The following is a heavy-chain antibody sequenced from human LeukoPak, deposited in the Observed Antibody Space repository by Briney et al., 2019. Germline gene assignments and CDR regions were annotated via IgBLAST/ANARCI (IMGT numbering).Heavy chain of an antibody. CDR2: IYSGGST. CDR3: ARAGYNWNYVET. V-gene: IGHV3-53*05. Sequence: GGSLRLSCAASGFTVSSNYMSWVRQAPGKGLEWVSVIYSGGSTYYADSVKGRFTISRDNSKNTLSLQMNSLRAEDTAVYYCARAGYNWNYVETWGQGTLVTVSS. D-gene: IGHD1-20*01. J-gene: IGHJ4*02. CDR1: GFTVSSNY.